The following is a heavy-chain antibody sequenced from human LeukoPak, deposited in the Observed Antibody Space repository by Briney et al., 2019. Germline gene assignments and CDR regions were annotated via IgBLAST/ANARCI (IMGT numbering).Heavy chain of an antibody. Sequence: SETLSLTCTVSGGSISSYYWSWIRQPPGKGLEWIGYIYYSGGTNYNPSLKSRVTISVDTSKNQFSLKLSSVTAADTAVYYCARNVDSGWYGCWFDPWGQGTLVTVSS. CDR3: ARNVDSGWYGCWFDP. CDR1: GGSISSYY. CDR2: IYYSGGT. J-gene: IGHJ5*02. D-gene: IGHD6-19*01. V-gene: IGHV4-59*08.